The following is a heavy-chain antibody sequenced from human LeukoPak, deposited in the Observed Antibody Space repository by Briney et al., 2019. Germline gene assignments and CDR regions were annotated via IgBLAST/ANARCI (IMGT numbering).Heavy chain of an antibody. Sequence: ASVKVSCKASGYTFTGYYMHWVRQAPGQGLEWMGRINPNSGGTNYAQKFQGRVTMTRDTSISTAYMELSRLRSDDTAVYYCARAGSYYYDSSGYYYWGQGTLVTVSS. CDR3: ARAGSYYYDSSGYYY. V-gene: IGHV1-2*06. CDR1: GYTFTGYY. CDR2: INPNSGGT. D-gene: IGHD3-22*01. J-gene: IGHJ4*02.